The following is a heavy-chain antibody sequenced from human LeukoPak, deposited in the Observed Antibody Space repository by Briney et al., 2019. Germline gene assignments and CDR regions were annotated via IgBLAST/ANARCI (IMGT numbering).Heavy chain of an antibody. CDR2: IYPGDSDT. V-gene: IGHV5-51*01. CDR3: ARQSSPPYCSSTSCYFDY. J-gene: IGHJ4*02. D-gene: IGHD2-2*01. CDR1: GYSFTSYW. Sequence: GESLRISCQGSGYSFTSYWIGWVRQMPGKGLEWMGIIYPGDSDTRYSPSFQGQVTISADKSISTAYLQWSSLKASDTAMYYCARQSSPPYCSSTSCYFDYWGQGTLVTVSS.